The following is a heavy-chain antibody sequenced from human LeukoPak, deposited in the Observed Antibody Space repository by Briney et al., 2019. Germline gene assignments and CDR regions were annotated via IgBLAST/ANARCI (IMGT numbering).Heavy chain of an antibody. J-gene: IGHJ4*02. CDR1: GFTFGKYW. D-gene: IGHD3-3*01. CDR3: ARDQYDTWSRRGNFDS. CDR2: IKLDGSEK. Sequence: GGSLRLSCVASGFTFGKYWMSWVRQAPGKGLECVANIKLDGSEKNNVDSVKGRFTISRDNTKNSLYLQMNGLRAEDTAVFYCARDQYDTWSRRGNFDSWGQGTLVIVSS. V-gene: IGHV3-7*03.